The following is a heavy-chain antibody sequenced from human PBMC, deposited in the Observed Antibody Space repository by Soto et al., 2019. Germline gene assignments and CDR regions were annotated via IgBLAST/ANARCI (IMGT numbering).Heavy chain of an antibody. CDR3: ARSYDRSGSIDY. CDR2: IYHSGST. J-gene: IGHJ4*02. Sequence: SETLSLTCAVSGGSISSGGYSWSWIRQPPGKGLEWIGYIYHSGSTYYNPSLKSRVTISVDRSKNQFSLELSSVTAADTAVYYCARSYDRSGSIDYWVQGTLVTVTS. V-gene: IGHV4-30-2*01. CDR1: GGSISSGGYS. D-gene: IGHD3-22*01.